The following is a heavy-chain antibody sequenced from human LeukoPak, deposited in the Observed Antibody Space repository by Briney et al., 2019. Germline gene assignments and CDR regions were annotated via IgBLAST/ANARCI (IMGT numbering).Heavy chain of an antibody. V-gene: IGHV1-69*05. J-gene: IGHJ5*02. CDR1: GGTFSSYA. Sequence: GSSVTVSCMASGGTFSSYAISWVRQAPGQGLEWMGGIIPIFGTANYAQKFQGRVTITTDESTSTAYMELSSLRSEDTAVYYCAREGDVWSGYYLNWFDPWGQGTLVTVSS. D-gene: IGHD3-3*01. CDR2: IIPIFGTA. CDR3: AREGDVWSGYYLNWFDP.